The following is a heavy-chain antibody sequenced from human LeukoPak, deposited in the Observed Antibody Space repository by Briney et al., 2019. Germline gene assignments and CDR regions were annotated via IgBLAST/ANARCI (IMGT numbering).Heavy chain of an antibody. D-gene: IGHD6-19*01. V-gene: IGHV3-74*01. CDR3: ARDRAVAGTAPFDY. CDR1: GFTFSTYY. J-gene: IGHJ4*02. CDR2: ISGDGSST. Sequence: PGGSLRLSCAASGFTFSTYYMHWVRQAPGKGLVWVSRISGDGSSTNYADSVKGRFTISRDNSKNTLYLQMNSLRAEDTAVYYCARDRAVAGTAPFDYWGQGTLVTVSS.